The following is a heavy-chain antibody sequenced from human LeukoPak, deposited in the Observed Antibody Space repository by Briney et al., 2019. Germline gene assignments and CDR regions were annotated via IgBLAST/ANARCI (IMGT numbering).Heavy chain of an antibody. CDR1: GGTFSSYA. D-gene: IGHD6-6*01. V-gene: IGHV1-69*06. Sequence: SVKVPCKASGGTFSSYAISWVRQAPGQGLEWMGRIIPIFGTANYAQKFQGRVTITADKSTSTAYMELSSLRSEDTAVYYCAREENDSSSNYWGQGTLVTVSS. CDR2: IIPIFGTA. CDR3: AREENDSSSNY. J-gene: IGHJ4*02.